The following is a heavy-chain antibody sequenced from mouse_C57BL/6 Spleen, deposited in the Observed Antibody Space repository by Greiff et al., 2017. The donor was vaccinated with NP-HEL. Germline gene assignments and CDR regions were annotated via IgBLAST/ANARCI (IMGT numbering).Heavy chain of an antibody. CDR3: ARNYDYCVEYAMDD. Sequence: EVQLQHSVPELVRPGASVKISCKASGYTITDYYMHWVKQRPGKSLEWIGEIDPTNGGTSYDPKFKGKATLTVDTSSSTAYLELSSLTSEDSAVYYCARNYDYCVEYAMDDWGQGTSVTVSS. CDR2: IDPTNGGT. V-gene: IGHV1-26*01. CDR1: GYTITDYY. J-gene: IGHJ4*01. D-gene: IGHD1-2*01.